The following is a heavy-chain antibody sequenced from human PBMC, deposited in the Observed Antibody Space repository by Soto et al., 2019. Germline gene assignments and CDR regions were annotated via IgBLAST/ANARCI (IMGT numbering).Heavy chain of an antibody. V-gene: IGHV1-69*06. J-gene: IGHJ4*02. CDR2: IIPLFGTP. Sequence: SVKVSCKASGGTFSNYAINWVRQAPGQGLEWMGGIIPLFGTPNYAQKCQGRVTFTAHKSTSTAYMELRSLRSDDTAVYYCARGWETVGTTTPFAYWGQGTLVTVSS. CDR3: ARGWETVGTTTPFAY. D-gene: IGHD1-26*01. CDR1: GGTFSNYA.